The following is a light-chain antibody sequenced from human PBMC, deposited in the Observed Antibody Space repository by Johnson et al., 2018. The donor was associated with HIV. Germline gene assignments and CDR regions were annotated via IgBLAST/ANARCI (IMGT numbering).Light chain of an antibody. J-gene: IGLJ1*01. CDR2: DNN. V-gene: IGLV1-51*01. CDR3: GTWDSRLSAYV. Sequence: QSVLTQPPSVSAAPGQKVTISCSGSSSNIGNNYVSWYQQLPGTAPKLLIYDNNKRPSGIPDRFSGSSSVTSATLGITGLQTGDEADYYCGTWDSRLSAYVFGSWTKVTVL. CDR1: SSNIGNNY.